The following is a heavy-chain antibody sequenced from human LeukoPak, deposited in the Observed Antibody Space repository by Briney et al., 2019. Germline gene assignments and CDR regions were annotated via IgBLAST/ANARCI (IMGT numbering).Heavy chain of an antibody. CDR3: ARHQHGTAAKPYYFDY. J-gene: IGHJ4*02. Sequence: SETLSLTCTVSGGSISSSSYYWGWIRQPPGKGLEWIGSIYYSGSTYYNPSLKSRVTISVDTSENQFSLKLSSVTAADTAVYYCARHQHGTAAKPYYFDYWGQGTLVTVSS. CDR1: GGSISSSSYY. V-gene: IGHV4-39*01. D-gene: IGHD6-13*01. CDR2: IYYSGST.